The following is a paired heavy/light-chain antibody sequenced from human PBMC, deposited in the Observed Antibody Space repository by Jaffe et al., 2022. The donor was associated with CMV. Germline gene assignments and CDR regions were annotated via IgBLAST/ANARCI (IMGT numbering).Light chain of an antibody. CDR1: QSISSW. CDR3: QQYNSYPIT. V-gene: IGKV1-5*03. CDR2: KAS. Sequence: DIQMTQSPSTLSASVGDRVTITCRASQSISSWLAWYQQKPGKAPKLLIYKASSLESGVPSRFSGSGSGTEFTLTISSLQPDDFATYYCQQYNSYPITFGQGTRLEIK. J-gene: IGKJ5*01.
Heavy chain of an antibody. CDR1: GGSISSSNW. D-gene: IGHD5-12*01. V-gene: IGHV4-4*02. Sequence: QVQLQESGPGLVKPSGTLSLTCAVSGGSISSSNWWSWVRQPPGKGLEWIGEIYHSGSTNYNPSLKSRVTISVDKSKNQFSLKLSSVTAADTAVYYCARSGWLRTLGKVEPQPLDYWGQGTLVTVSS. J-gene: IGHJ4*02. CDR3: ARSGWLRTLGKVEPQPLDY. CDR2: IYHSGST.